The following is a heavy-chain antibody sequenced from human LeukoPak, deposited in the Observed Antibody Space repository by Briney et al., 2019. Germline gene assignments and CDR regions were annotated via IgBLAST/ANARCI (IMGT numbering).Heavy chain of an antibody. Sequence: ASETLSLTCTVSGGSISSYYWSWIRQPPGKGLEWIGYIYYSGSTNYNPSLKSRVTISVDRSKNQFSLKLSSVTAADTAVYYCARGGTSGIKTFDYWGQGTLVTVSS. CDR2: IYYSGST. V-gene: IGHV4-59*12. D-gene: IGHD1-14*01. CDR3: ARGGTSGIKTFDY. J-gene: IGHJ4*02. CDR1: GGSISSYY.